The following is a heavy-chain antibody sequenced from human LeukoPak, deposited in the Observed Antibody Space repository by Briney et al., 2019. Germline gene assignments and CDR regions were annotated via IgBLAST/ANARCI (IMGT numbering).Heavy chain of an antibody. D-gene: IGHD3-10*01. CDR3: ARGGGVLLWFGELQV. J-gene: IGHJ4*02. Sequence: PSETLSLTCTVSGGSISSYYWSWIRQPAGKGLEWIGRIYTSGSANYNPSLKSRVTMSVDTSKNQFSLKLSSVTAADTAVYYCARGGGVLLWFGELQVWGQGTLVTVSS. V-gene: IGHV4-4*07. CDR2: IYTSGSA. CDR1: GGSISSYY.